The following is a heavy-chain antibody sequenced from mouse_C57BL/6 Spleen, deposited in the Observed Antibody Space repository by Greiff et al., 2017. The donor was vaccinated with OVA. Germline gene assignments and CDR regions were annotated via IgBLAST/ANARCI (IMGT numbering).Heavy chain of an antibody. CDR2: ISSGSSTI. CDR1: GFTFSDYG. CDR3: AKEVGNSYAMHY. Sequence: EVKLVESGGGLVKPGGSLKLSCAASGFTFSDYGMHWVRQAPEKGLEWVAYISSGSSTIYYADTVKGRFTISRDNAKNTLFLQMTSLRSEDTAMYYCAKEVGNSYAMHYWGQGTSVTVSS. J-gene: IGHJ4*01. D-gene: IGHD2-1*01. V-gene: IGHV5-17*01.